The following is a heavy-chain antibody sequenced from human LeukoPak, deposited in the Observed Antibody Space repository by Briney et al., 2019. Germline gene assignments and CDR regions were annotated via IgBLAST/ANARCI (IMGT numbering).Heavy chain of an antibody. Sequence: GGSLRLSCAASGFTFSSYAMSWVRQAPGKGLEWVSAISGSGGSTYYADSVKGRFTVSRGNSKNTLYLQMNSLRAEDTAVYYCAKDSSGYSSSWYLINYYYYGMDVWGQGTTVTVSS. V-gene: IGHV3-23*01. CDR1: GFTFSSYA. CDR3: AKDSSGYSSSWYLINYYYYGMDV. CDR2: ISGSGGST. J-gene: IGHJ6*02. D-gene: IGHD6-13*01.